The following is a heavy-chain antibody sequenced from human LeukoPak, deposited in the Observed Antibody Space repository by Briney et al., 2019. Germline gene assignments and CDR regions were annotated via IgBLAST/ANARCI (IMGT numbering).Heavy chain of an antibody. V-gene: IGHV5-51*01. J-gene: IGHJ5*02. CDR3: ARLHSRSSRQCFDP. Sequence: ESLKISLKGSGYSLTSYWIGWVPPISGKGLEVRGIIYAGDSDTRYSTTFQGEVTISADNSISNAYLQWSSLQASNTAMYYCARLHSRSSRQCFDPWGQGTLVTVSS. D-gene: IGHD6-13*01. CDR2: IYAGDSDT. CDR1: GYSLTSYW.